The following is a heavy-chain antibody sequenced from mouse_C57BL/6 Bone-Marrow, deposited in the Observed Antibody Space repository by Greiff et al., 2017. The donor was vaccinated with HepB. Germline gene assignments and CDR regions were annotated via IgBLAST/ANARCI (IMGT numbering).Heavy chain of an antibody. V-gene: IGHV1-59*01. CDR3: ARRGTTVVAPRSAFDY. CDR2: IDPSDSYT. Sequence: QVQLQQPGAELVRPGTSVKLSCKASGYTFTSYWMNWVKQRTGQGLEWIGVIDPSDSYTNYNQKFKGKATLTVDTSSSTAYMQLSSLTSEDSAVYYCARRGTTVVAPRSAFDYWGQGTTPTVSS. D-gene: IGHD1-1*01. CDR1: GYTFTSYW. J-gene: IGHJ2*01.